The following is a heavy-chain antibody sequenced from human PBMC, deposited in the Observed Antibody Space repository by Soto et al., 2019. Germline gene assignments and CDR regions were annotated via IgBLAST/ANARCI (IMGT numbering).Heavy chain of an antibody. D-gene: IGHD4-17*01. V-gene: IGHV3-66*01. CDR2: IYTGGKT. CDR1: GFTVSSNY. Sequence: VQLVESGGGLVQAGGSLRLSCAASGFTVSSNYINWVRQAPGKGLEWVSIIYTGGKTYYADSVKGRFTISRDNSKNTVYLQMNSLRAEDTALYYCARDSGGYGDYTTWGQGTLVTVSS. CDR3: ARDSGGYGDYTT. J-gene: IGHJ5*02.